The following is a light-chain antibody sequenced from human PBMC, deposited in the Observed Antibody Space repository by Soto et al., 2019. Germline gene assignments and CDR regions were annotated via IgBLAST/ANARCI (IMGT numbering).Light chain of an antibody. CDR1: GSAVGTYNL. CDR3: QSYDSSALSLI. J-gene: IGLJ1*01. V-gene: IGLV2-14*02. CDR2: EGN. Sequence: QSALTQPASISGSPGQSITISCTGTGSAVGTYNLVSWYQQHPGKAPNLIIYEGNKRPSGVSRRFSGSKSANTASLTISGLQAEDEAEYFCQSYDSSALSLIFGPGTKLTVL.